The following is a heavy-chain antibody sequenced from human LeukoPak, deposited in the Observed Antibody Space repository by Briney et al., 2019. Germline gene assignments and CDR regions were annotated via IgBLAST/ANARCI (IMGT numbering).Heavy chain of an antibody. CDR3: AKLGYCSSTSCFDYTPFDY. D-gene: IGHD2-2*01. V-gene: IGHV3-30*02. Sequence: GGSLRLSCAASGFTFSYYWMHWVRQAPGKGLEWVAFIRYDGSNKYYADSVKGRFTISRDNSKNTLYLQMNSLRAEDTAVYYCAKLGYCSSTSCFDYTPFDYWGQGTLVTVSS. J-gene: IGHJ4*02. CDR2: IRYDGSNK. CDR1: GFTFSYYW.